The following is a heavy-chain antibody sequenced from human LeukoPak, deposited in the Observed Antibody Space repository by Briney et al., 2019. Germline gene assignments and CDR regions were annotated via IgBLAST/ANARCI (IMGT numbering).Heavy chain of an antibody. J-gene: IGHJ4*02. CDR1: GFTFSTYS. CDR2: ISSNSRYI. Sequence: GGSLRLSCAASGFTFSTYSMNWVRQAPGKGLGWVSSISSNSRYIYYADSVKGRFTISRDNARSSLFLQMNSLRAEDTAVYYCTKDPGHVLRSFDYSEYWGQGTRVTVSS. CDR3: TKDPGHVLRSFDYSEY. V-gene: IGHV3-21*01. D-gene: IGHD3-9*01.